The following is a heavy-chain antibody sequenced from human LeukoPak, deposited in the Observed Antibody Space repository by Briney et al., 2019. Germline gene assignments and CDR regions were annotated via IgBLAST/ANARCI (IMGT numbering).Heavy chain of an antibody. CDR2: INPDSGGT. CDR3: ARYYYDSSGYYYSDY. Sequence: ASVKVSCKASGYTFTGYYMHWVRQAPGQGLEWMGWINPDSGGTNYAQRFQGRVTMTRDTSISTAYMELSRLRSDDTAVYYCARYYYDSSGYYYSDYWGQGTLVIVSS. J-gene: IGHJ4*02. CDR1: GYTFTGYY. V-gene: IGHV1-2*02. D-gene: IGHD3-22*01.